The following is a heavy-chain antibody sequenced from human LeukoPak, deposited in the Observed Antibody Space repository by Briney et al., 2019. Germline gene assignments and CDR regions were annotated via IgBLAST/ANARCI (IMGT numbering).Heavy chain of an antibody. CDR3: ARENGEYYMDV. CDR2: ISSSSSTI. CDR1: GFTFSSYS. J-gene: IGHJ6*03. D-gene: IGHD7-27*01. Sequence: GGSLRLSCAASGFTFSSYSMNWVRQARGEGREWVLYISSSSSTIYYADSVKGRFTIARDNAKNSVYLQMNSLRAEDTAVYYGARENGEYYMDVWGKGTTVTVSS. V-gene: IGHV3-48*04.